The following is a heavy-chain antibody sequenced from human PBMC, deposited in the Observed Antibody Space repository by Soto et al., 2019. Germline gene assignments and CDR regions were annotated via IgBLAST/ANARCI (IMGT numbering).Heavy chain of an antibody. D-gene: IGHD1-26*01. J-gene: IGHJ4*02. V-gene: IGHV4-34*01. CDR2: IRRSGST. CDR3: ARCITSAWEVLAY. Sequence: TSETLSLTCGVYDGSFNDYFWTWIRQPPGKGLEWIGEIRRSGSTYYNPSLESRVTISVDTSKSQFSLRVTSVTAADTAVYYCARCITSAWEVLAYWRPGTLVTVSS. CDR1: DGSFNDYF.